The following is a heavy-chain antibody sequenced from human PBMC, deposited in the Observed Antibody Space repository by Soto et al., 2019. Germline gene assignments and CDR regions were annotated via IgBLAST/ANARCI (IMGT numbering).Heavy chain of an antibody. CDR1: GYTFTGYY. J-gene: IGHJ6*02. D-gene: IGHD2-2*01. V-gene: IGHV1-2*02. Sequence: ASVKVSCKASGYTFTGYYIHWVREAPGQGLEWMGWINPQTGGTSYAQKFQGRVTLSRDTSINTAYLEVSRLRFDDSAVYFCASERYQVLSDGMDVWGQGTTVTVSS. CDR3: ASERYQVLSDGMDV. CDR2: INPQTGGT.